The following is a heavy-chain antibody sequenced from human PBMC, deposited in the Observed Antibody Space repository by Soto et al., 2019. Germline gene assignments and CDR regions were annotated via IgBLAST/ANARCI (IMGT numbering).Heavy chain of an antibody. CDR1: GGSISSGGYY. CDR3: AVSRDGCSMDV. V-gene: IGHV4-31*03. CDR2: IYYSGST. J-gene: IGHJ6*02. Sequence: QVQLQESGPGLVKPSQTLSLTCTVSGGSISSGGYYWSWIRQHPGKGLEWIGYIYYSGSTYYNPSLMSRGTRSVDTSKDQFSLKPSSGTAADTAVYYCAVSRDGCSMDVWGQGTTFTVSS. D-gene: IGHD6-19*01.